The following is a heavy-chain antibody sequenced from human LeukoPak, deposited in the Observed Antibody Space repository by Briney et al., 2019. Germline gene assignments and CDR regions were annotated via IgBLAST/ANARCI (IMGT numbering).Heavy chain of an antibody. J-gene: IGHJ4*02. CDR3: AKMHGYSYGYAYYFDY. CDR2: ISGSGGST. V-gene: IGHV3-23*01. CDR1: GFTFSSYA. D-gene: IGHD5-18*01. Sequence: PGGSLRLSCAASGFTFSSYAMSWVRQAPGKGLEWVSAISGSGGSTYYADSVKGRFTISRDNSKNTLYLQINSLRAEDTAVYYCAKMHGYSYGYAYYFDYWGQGTLVTVSS.